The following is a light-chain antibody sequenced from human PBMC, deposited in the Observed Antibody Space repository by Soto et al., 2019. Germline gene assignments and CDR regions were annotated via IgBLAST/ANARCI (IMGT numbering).Light chain of an antibody. J-gene: IGLJ2*01. CDR1: SSDVGGYNY. Sequence: QSVLTQPASVSGSPGQSITISCTGTSSDVGGYNYVSWYPQHPGIAPKLMISEVSNRPSGVSNRFSGSKSGNTASLTISGLQAEDEADYYCSSYTSSSTLVFGGGTKVTVL. CDR2: EVS. CDR3: SSYTSSSTLV. V-gene: IGLV2-14*01.